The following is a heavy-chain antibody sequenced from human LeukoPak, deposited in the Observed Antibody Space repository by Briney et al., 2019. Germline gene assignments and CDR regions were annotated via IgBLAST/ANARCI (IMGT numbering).Heavy chain of an antibody. J-gene: IGHJ5*02. V-gene: IGHV1-2*02. CDR2: INPNSGGT. Sequence: ASVKVSCKASGYTFTGYYMHWVRQAPGQGLEWMGWINPNSGGTNYAQKFQGRVTMTRDTSISTAYMELSRLRSDDTAVYYCAREEYSGYFSARRNWFDPWGQGTLVTASS. CDR3: AREEYSGYFSARRNWFDP. CDR1: GYTFTGYY. D-gene: IGHD5-12*01.